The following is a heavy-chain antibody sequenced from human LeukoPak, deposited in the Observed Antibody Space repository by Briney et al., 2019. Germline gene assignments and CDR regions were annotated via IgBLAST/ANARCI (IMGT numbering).Heavy chain of an antibody. CDR2: IYTRGTT. CDR3: ARVYTVMGATTVDHYHYYMDV. CDR1: GGSIRSGSYY. J-gene: IGHJ6*03. V-gene: IGHV4-61*02. D-gene: IGHD5-18*01. Sequence: SQTLSLTCTVSGGSIRSGSYYWSWIRQPAGKGLEWIGRIYTRGTTNYNPSVKSRVTVSLETSKNQISLKLSSVTAADTAIYYCARVYTVMGATTVDHYHYYMDVWGKGTTVTVSS.